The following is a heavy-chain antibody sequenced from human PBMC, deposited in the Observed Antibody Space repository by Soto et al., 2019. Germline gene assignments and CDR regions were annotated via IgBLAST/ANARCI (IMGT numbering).Heavy chain of an antibody. CDR3: ARTAPMDAGDKYYYDF. CDR2: IIPFFGTA. Sequence: QVQLVQSGAEVKKTGSSVKVSCKTSGGTFSTFGISWVRQAPGQGLEWMGGIIPFFGTAEYSQKFEDRITISANESTNPVYMDLRSLTSEDTAIYYCARTAPMDAGDKYYYDFWGQGAPVTVSS. D-gene: IGHD3-16*01. V-gene: IGHV1-69*01. J-gene: IGHJ4*02. CDR1: GGTFSTFG.